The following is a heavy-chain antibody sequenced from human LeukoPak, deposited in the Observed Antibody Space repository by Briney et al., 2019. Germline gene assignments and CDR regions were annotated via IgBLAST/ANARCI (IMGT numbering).Heavy chain of an antibody. J-gene: IGHJ4*02. V-gene: IGHV1-18*04. Sequence: ASVKVSCKASGYTFTGYYMHWVRQAPGQGLEWMGWISAYNGNTNYAQKLQGRVTMTTDTSTSTAYMELRSLRSDDTAVYYCAKGAEGSGSYSMYYFDYWGQGTLVTVSS. CDR1: GYTFTGYY. D-gene: IGHD1-26*01. CDR3: AKGAEGSGSYSMYYFDY. CDR2: ISAYNGNT.